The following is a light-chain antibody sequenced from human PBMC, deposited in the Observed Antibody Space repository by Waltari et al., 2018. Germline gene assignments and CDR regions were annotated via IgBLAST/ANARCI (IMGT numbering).Light chain of an antibody. J-gene: IGLJ3*02. CDR1: GGHTYYA. CDR3: QTWDTGIRV. V-gene: IGLV4-69*01. Sequence: QLVVTQSPSASASLGASVKLTCTLSGGHTYYAITWHQQQPQKGPRFLMKVNSDGSHNKGDGSPDRFSGSSSGAERYRTISSLQSEDEADYHCQTWDTGIRVFGGGTKLIVL. CDR2: VNSDGSH.